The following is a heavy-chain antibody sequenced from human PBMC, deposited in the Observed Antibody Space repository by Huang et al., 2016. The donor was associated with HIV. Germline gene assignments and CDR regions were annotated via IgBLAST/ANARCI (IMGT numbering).Heavy chain of an antibody. V-gene: IGHV3-15*01. Sequence: EVQLVESGGGLVKHGGSLSLSCAAFGFTFTNAWMSWVRKAPGKGLEWVGHIKSKTYGGATDYAAPVKGRFTILRDDSKNTLYLQMNSLKTDDTAVYYCATVWNYPHIYYYAMDDWGQGTTVTVCS. CDR1: GFTFTNAW. D-gene: IGHD1-7*01. CDR2: IKSKTYGGAT. J-gene: IGHJ6*02. CDR3: ATVWNYPHIYYYAMDD.